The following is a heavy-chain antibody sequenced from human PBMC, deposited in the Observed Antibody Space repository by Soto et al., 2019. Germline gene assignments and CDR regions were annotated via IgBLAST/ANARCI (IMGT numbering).Heavy chain of an antibody. CDR1: GFTFGDYA. J-gene: IGHJ6*02. CDR2: IRSKAYGGTT. D-gene: IGHD5-18*01. V-gene: IGHV3-49*03. Sequence: GGSLRLSCTASGFTFGDYAMSWFRQAPGKGLEWVGFIRSKAYGGTTEYAASVKGRFTISRDDSKSIAYLQMNSLKTEDTAVYYCTRNTSLSRAPHCYYGMDLWGQGTTVTVSS. CDR3: TRNTSLSRAPHCYYGMDL.